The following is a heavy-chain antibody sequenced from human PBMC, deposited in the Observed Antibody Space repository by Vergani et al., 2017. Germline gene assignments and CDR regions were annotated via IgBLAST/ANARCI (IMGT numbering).Heavy chain of an antibody. CDR1: GFTFSSYA. CDR3: AKDIQRWEQHPSFDY. D-gene: IGHD1-26*01. V-gene: IGHV3-23*01. J-gene: IGHJ4*02. Sequence: EVQLLESGGGLVQPGGSLRLSCAASGFTFSSYAMSWVRQAPGKGLEWVSAISGSGGSTYYADSVKGRFTISRVNSKNTMYLQMNSLRAEDTAVYYCAKDIQRWEQHPSFDYWGQGTLVTVSS. CDR2: ISGSGGST.